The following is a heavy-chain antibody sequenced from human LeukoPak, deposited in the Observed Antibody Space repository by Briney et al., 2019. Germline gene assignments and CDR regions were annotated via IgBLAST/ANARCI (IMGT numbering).Heavy chain of an antibody. V-gene: IGHV4-39*01. CDR1: GGSISSSSYY. J-gene: IGHJ4*02. CDR2: IYYSGST. Sequence: SETLSLACTVSGGSISSSSYYWGWIRQPPGKGLEWIGSIYYSGSTYYNPSLKSRVTISVDTSKNQFSLKLSSVTAADTAVYYCARLVYYGSGSPPYFDYWGQGTLVTVSS. CDR3: ARLVYYGSGSPPYFDY. D-gene: IGHD3-10*01.